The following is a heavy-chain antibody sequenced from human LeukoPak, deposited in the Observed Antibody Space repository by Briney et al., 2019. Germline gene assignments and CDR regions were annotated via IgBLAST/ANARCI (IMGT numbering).Heavy chain of an antibody. Sequence: GGSLKLSCTASGFIFSTYSITWVRQAPGKGLEWVANIKQDESAKYYVHSVKGRFTISRDNAKTSLYVQVSDLRADDTAVYYCARETISRGGYSYFDYWGQGTLVTVSS. CDR1: GFIFSTYS. J-gene: IGHJ4*02. CDR3: ARETISRGGYSYFDY. V-gene: IGHV3-7*01. CDR2: IKQDESAK. D-gene: IGHD5-24*01.